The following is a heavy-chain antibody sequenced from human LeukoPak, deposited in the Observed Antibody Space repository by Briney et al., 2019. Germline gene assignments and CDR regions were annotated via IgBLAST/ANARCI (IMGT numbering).Heavy chain of an antibody. D-gene: IGHD3-9*01. J-gene: IGHJ5*02. CDR1: GGSFSGYY. Sequence: SETLSLTCAVYGGSFSGYYWSWIRQPPGKGLEWIGEINHSGSTNYNPSLESRVTISVDTSKNQFSLKLSSVTAADTAVYYCASSYDISLFDPWGQGTLVTVSS. V-gene: IGHV4-34*01. CDR3: ASSYDISLFDP. CDR2: INHSGST.